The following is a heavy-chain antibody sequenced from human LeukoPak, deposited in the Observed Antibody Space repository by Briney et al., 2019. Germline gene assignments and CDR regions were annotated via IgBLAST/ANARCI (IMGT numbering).Heavy chain of an antibody. CDR1: SYSISSGYY. CDR2: IYQTGNT. J-gene: IGHJ3*02. Sequence: ASGTLSRTCAVSSYSISSGYYWGWIRQPPGEGLEWIGTIYQTGNTDYHASLKSRVTISVDTSKNQFSLRLRSVTAADTAVYYCARQKKTRPGARDAFDIWGQGTLVTVSS. CDR3: ARQKKTRPGARDAFDI. D-gene: IGHD1-26*01. V-gene: IGHV4-38-2*01.